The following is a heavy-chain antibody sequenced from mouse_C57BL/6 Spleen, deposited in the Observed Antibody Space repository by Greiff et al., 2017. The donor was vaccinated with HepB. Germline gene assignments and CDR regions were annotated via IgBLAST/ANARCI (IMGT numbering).Heavy chain of an antibody. Sequence: EVKVVESGGGLVKPGGSLKLSCAASGFTFSSYAMSWVRQTPEKRLEWVATISDGGSYTYYPDNVKGRFTISRDNAKNNLYLQMSHLKSEDTAMYYCARGGGNYVDYWGQGTTLTVSS. CDR2: ISDGGSYT. J-gene: IGHJ2*01. CDR1: GFTFSSYA. CDR3: ARGGGNYVDY. V-gene: IGHV5-4*03.